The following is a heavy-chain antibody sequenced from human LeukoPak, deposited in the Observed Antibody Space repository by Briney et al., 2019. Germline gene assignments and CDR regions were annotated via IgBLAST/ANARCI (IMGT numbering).Heavy chain of an antibody. Sequence: GGSLRLSCAASGFTFNSYGMHWHPHAPGMGLEWVAVISYDGSNKYYADSVKGRFTISRDNSKNTLYLQMNSLRAEDTAVYYCAELGITMIGGVWGKGTTVTISS. CDR1: GFTFNSYG. CDR2: ISYDGSNK. D-gene: IGHD3-10*02. J-gene: IGHJ6*04. CDR3: AELGITMIGGV. V-gene: IGHV3-30*18.